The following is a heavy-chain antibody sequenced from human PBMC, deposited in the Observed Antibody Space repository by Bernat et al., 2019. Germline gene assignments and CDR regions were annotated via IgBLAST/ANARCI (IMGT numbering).Heavy chain of an antibody. Sequence: QVQLVQSGSELKKPGASVKVSCKASGYTFTSYAMNRVRQAPGQGLEWMGWINTNTGNPTYAQGFTGRFVFSLDTSVSTAYLQICSLKAEDTAVYYCARDRLTVVRGVSRWFDPWGQGTLVTVSS. V-gene: IGHV7-4-1*01. CDR2: INTNTGNP. D-gene: IGHD3-10*01. J-gene: IGHJ5*02. CDR1: GYTFTSYA. CDR3: ARDRLTVVRGVSRWFDP.